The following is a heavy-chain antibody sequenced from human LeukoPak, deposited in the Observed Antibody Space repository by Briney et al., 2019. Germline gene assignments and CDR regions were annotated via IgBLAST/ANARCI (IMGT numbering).Heavy chain of an antibody. CDR1: GYTFTGYY. J-gene: IGHJ6*02. D-gene: IGHD2-2*01. CDR2: INPNSGGT. CDR3: APPGENIVVAPAVKDYYYYGRAV. V-gene: IGHV1-2*02. Sequence: ASVKVSCKASGYTFTGYYMHWVRQAPGQGLEWMGWINPNSGGTNYAQKFQGRVTMTRDTSISTAYMELSRLRSDDTAVYYCAPPGENIVVAPAVKDYYYYGRAVGAKGPR.